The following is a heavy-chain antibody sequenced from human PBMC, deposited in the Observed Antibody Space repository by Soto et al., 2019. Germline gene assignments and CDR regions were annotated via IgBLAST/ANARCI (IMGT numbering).Heavy chain of an antibody. CDR2: IYYSGST. D-gene: IGHD6-13*01. Sequence: SETLSLTCTVSGGSISSYYWSWIRQPPGKGLEWIGYIYYSGSTNYNPSPKSRVTISVDTSKNQFSLKLSSVTAADTAVYYCARRGIAAAGTGAFDIWGQGTMVTVSS. J-gene: IGHJ3*02. CDR3: ARRGIAAAGTGAFDI. V-gene: IGHV4-59*08. CDR1: GGSISSYY.